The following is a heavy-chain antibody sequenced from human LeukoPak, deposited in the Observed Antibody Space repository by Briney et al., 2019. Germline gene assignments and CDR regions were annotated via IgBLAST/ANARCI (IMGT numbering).Heavy chain of an antibody. Sequence: SETLSLTCTVSGGSISSGGYYWSWIRQHPGKGLEWIGYIYYSGSTYYNPSLKSRVTISVDTSKNQLSLKLSSVTAADTAVYYCAREHSSSWYPTHSFDYWGQGTLVTVSS. CDR1: GGSISSGGYY. CDR2: IYYSGST. CDR3: AREHSSSWYPTHSFDY. J-gene: IGHJ4*02. D-gene: IGHD6-13*01. V-gene: IGHV4-31*03.